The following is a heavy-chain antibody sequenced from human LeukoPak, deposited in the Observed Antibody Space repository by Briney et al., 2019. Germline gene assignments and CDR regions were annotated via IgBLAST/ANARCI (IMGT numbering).Heavy chain of an antibody. D-gene: IGHD3-16*01. V-gene: IGHV4-39*02. J-gene: IGHJ4*02. CDR3: ARDLSGGRSY. Sequence: PSEAVSLTCTVSGDSISSSAFYWGWIRQPPGKGLEWIASISYSGKTLYNPSLQTRVTISVDTSKNQFSLKLSSVTAADAAIYYCARDLSGGRSYWGRGTVVTVSS. CDR2: ISYSGKT. CDR1: GDSISSSAFY.